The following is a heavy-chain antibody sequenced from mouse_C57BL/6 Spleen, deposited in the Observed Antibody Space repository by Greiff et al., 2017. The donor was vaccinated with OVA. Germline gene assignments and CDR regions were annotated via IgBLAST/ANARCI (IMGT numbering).Heavy chain of an antibody. CDR1: GYTFTSYW. Sequence: VQLQQSGAELVRPGSSVKLSCKASGYTFTSYWMDWVKQRPGQGLEWIGNIYSSDSATHYNQKFKDKATLTVDKSSSTAYMQLSSLTSEDSAVYYCARGYYSNYYAMDYWGQGTSVTVSS. CDR3: ARGYYSNYYAMDY. CDR2: IYSSDSAT. V-gene: IGHV1-61*01. J-gene: IGHJ4*01. D-gene: IGHD2-5*01.